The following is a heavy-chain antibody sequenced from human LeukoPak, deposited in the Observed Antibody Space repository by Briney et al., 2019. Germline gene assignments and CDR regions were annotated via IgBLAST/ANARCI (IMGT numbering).Heavy chain of an antibody. CDR1: GGSISSSSYY. Sequence: SETLSLTCTVSGGSISSSSYYWAWIRQPPGKGLEWIANIYYSGSPYYNPSLKSRITISVDTSKNQFSLKLSSVTAADTAVYYCARETTSYYWFDPWGQGTLVTVSS. D-gene: IGHD1-14*01. CDR3: ARETTSYYWFDP. CDR2: IYYSGSP. J-gene: IGHJ5*02. V-gene: IGHV4-39*07.